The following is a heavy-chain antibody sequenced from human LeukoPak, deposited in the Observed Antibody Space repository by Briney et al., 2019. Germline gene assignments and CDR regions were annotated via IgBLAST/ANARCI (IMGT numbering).Heavy chain of an antibody. J-gene: IGHJ4*02. V-gene: IGHV4-34*01. CDR2: INHSGGT. CDR3: ASKLYYYDSSGYYWFDY. Sequence: PSETLSLTCAVYGGSFSSYYWSWIRQPPGKGLEWIGEINHSGGTNYNPSLKSRVTISVDTSKNQFSLKLSSVTAADTAVYYCASKLYYYDSSGYYWFDYWGQGTLVTVSS. D-gene: IGHD3-22*01. CDR1: GGSFSSYY.